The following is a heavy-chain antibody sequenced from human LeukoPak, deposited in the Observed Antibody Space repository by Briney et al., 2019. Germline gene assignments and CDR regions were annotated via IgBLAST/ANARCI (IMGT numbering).Heavy chain of an antibody. Sequence: GGAPKISCAAPGLTFNSYWMRLGRQAPGKRPEWVANIKQDGSEKYYADSVKGRFTISRDNAKNSLYLQMNSLRAEDTAVYYCARVVDTVFDYWGQGTLVTVSS. CDR3: ARVVDTVFDY. V-gene: IGHV3-7*04. CDR2: IKQDGSEK. J-gene: IGHJ4*02. D-gene: IGHD5-18*01. CDR1: GLTFNSYW.